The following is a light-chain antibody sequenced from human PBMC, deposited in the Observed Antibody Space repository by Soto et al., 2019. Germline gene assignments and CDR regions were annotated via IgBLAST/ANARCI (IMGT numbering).Light chain of an antibody. CDR3: QQYYNTPSFT. CDR2: WAS. J-gene: IGKJ3*01. Sequence: DIVLTQSPDSLAVSLGERATINCKSSQTVLYNSNNKNFLAWYQQKPGQPPRLLIYWASTRESGVPDRFSGSVSGTDFTLTISRLQAEDVAVYYCQQYYNTPSFTFGPGTKVDIK. CDR1: QTVLYNSNNKNF. V-gene: IGKV4-1*01.